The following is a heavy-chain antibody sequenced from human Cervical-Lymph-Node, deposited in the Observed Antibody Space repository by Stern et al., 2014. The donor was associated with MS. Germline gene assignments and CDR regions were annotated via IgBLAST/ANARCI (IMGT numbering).Heavy chain of an antibody. J-gene: IGHJ6*02. CDR3: ARDILQLSRDYYYGMDV. Sequence: QLVQSGAEVKKPGASVKVSCKASGYTFTSYGISWVRQAPGQGLEWMGWISAYNGNTNYAQKLQGRVTMTTDTSTSTAYMELRSLRSDDTAVYYCARDILQLSRDYYYGMDVWGQGTTVTVSS. D-gene: IGHD6-13*01. CDR1: GYTFTSYG. V-gene: IGHV1-18*04. CDR2: ISAYNGNT.